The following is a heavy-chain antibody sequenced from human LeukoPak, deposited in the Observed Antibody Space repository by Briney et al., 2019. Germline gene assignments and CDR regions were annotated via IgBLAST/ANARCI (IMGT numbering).Heavy chain of an antibody. J-gene: IGHJ4*02. Sequence: ASVKVSCKASGYTFTGYYMHWVRQAPGQGLEWMGWIYPNSGGTNYAQKFQGRVTMTRDTSISTAYMELSRLRSDDTAVYYCARANSGWTKYYFDYWGQGTLVTVSS. CDR1: GYTFTGYY. V-gene: IGHV1-2*02. CDR2: IYPNSGGT. CDR3: ARANSGWTKYYFDY. D-gene: IGHD6-19*01.